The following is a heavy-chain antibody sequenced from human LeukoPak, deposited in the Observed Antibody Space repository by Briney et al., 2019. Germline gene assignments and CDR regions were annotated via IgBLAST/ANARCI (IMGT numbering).Heavy chain of an antibody. CDR1: GYMFTSYG. J-gene: IGHJ4*02. CDR2: NSSYNGNT. Sequence: ASVKVSCKASGYMFTSYGISWVRKAPGQGLEWMGWNSSYNGNTDYAQNLQGRVTMTTDTSTSTAYMELRSLTSDDTAVYYCARDQGYTSSPYYFDYWGQGSLVTVSS. D-gene: IGHD6-13*01. CDR3: ARDQGYTSSPYYFDY. V-gene: IGHV1-18*04.